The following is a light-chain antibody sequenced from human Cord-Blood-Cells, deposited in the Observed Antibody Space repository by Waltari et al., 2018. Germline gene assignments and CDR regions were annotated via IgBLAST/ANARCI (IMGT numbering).Light chain of an antibody. CDR3: CSYAGSSTYYV. Sequence: QSALTQPASVSGSPGQSTTISCTGTSSDVGSYNLVSWYQQHPGNAPKLMIYEVSKRPSGVSNRFSGSKSGNTASLTISGLQAEDEADYYCCSYAGSSTYYVFGTGTKVTVL. CDR2: EVS. V-gene: IGLV2-23*02. J-gene: IGLJ1*01. CDR1: SSDVGSYNL.